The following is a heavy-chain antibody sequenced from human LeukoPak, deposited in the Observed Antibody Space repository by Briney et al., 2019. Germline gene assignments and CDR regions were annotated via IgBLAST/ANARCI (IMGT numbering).Heavy chain of an antibody. J-gene: IGHJ3*02. CDR3: ATQDLVATINAFDI. CDR2: IYPGDSDT. D-gene: IGHD5-12*01. CDR1: GYRFSSYW. V-gene: IGHV5-51*01. Sequence: GGSLKISFKGSGYRFSSYWIGWGGPKAGESPGWMGIIYPGDSDTRYSPSFQGQVTISADKSISTAYLQWSSLKASDTAMYYCATQDLVATINAFDIWGQGTMVTVSS.